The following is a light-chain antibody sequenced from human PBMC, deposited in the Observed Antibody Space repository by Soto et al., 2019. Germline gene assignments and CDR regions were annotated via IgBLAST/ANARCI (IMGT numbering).Light chain of an antibody. J-gene: IGKJ1*01. CDR1: QSISSY. CDR3: QQSYSTLRT. V-gene: IGKV1-39*01. Sequence: QRTHLPAPLSPSLWTEFPPPVRASQSISSYLNWYQQKPGKAPKLLIYAASSLQSGVPSRFSGSGSGTDFTLTISSLQPEDFATYYCQQSYSTLRTFGQGTKVDIK. CDR2: AAS.